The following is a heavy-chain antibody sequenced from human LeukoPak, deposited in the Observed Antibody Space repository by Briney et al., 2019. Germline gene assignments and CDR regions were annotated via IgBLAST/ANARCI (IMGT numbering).Heavy chain of an antibody. CDR1: GYSFTNYW. CDR3: ARSYCSSGSCYNLNI. CDR2: IYPGVSDT. V-gene: IGHV5-51*01. Sequence: GESLKISCKGSGYSFTNYWIGWVRQMPGKGLEWMGFIYPGVSDTRYSPSFQGQVSISADKSISTAYLQWSSLKASDTAIYYCARSYCSSGSCYNLNIWGQGTMVTVSS. D-gene: IGHD2-15*01. J-gene: IGHJ3*02.